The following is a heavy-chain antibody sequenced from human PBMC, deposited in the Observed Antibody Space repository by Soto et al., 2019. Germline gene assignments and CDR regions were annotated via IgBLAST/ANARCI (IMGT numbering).Heavy chain of an antibody. CDR3: AREETTAFYGMDV. V-gene: IGHV4-61*01. Sequence: SETLSLTCTVSGGSVSSGSYYWSWIRQPPGKGLEWIGYIYYSGSTNYNPSLKSRVTISVDTSKNQFSLKLSSVTAADTAVYYCAREETTAFYGMDVWGQGTTVTVSS. J-gene: IGHJ6*02. D-gene: IGHD4-17*01. CDR2: IYYSGST. CDR1: GGSVSSGSYY.